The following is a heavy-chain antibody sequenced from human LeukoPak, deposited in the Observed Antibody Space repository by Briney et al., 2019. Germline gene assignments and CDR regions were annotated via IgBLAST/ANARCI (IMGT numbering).Heavy chain of an antibody. CDR3: ARDLDYYDSSGYSYFDY. Sequence: PAGSLSLSCAASGFTFDDNGMSRVRHAPAKGLEWVSGVNWLGGNTGYADSVKGRFTISRDNAKNSLYLQMNSLRAEDTALDYCARDLDYYDSSGYSYFDYWGQGTLVTVSS. CDR1: GFTFDDNG. J-gene: IGHJ4*02. CDR2: VNWLGGNT. D-gene: IGHD3-22*01. V-gene: IGHV3-20*04.